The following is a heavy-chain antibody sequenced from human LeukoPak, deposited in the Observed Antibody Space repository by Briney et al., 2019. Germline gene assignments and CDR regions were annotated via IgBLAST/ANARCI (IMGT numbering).Heavy chain of an antibody. CDR1: GGSFSGYY. D-gene: IGHD6-25*01. J-gene: IGHJ4*02. Sequence: PSETLSLTCAVYGGSFSGYYWSWIRQPPGKGLEWIGEINHSGSTNYNPSLKSRVTISVDTSKNQFSLKLSSVTAADTAVYYCARDRSGRLQPFDYWGQGTLVTVSS. V-gene: IGHV4-34*01. CDR2: INHSGST. CDR3: ARDRSGRLQPFDY.